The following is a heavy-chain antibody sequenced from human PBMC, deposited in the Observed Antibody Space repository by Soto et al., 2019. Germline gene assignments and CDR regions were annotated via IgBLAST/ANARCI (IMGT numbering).Heavy chain of an antibody. J-gene: IGHJ6*02. V-gene: IGHV5-51*01. D-gene: IGHD3-16*01. CDR2: IYPGDSDT. CDR3: ARRGEGRVYYYGMDV. Sequence: GESLKISCKGSGYSFTSYWIGWARQMPGKGLEWMGIIYPGDSDTRYSPSFQGQVTISADKSISTAYLQWSSLKASDTAMYYCARRGEGRVYYYGMDVWGQGTTVTVSS. CDR1: GYSFTSYW.